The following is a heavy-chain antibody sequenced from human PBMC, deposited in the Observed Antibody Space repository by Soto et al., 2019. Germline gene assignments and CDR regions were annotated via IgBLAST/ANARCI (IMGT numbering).Heavy chain of an antibody. J-gene: IGHJ4*02. CDR3: ARGGGGFGVVTAGLDY. CDR2: ISYDGNTK. V-gene: IGHV3-30-3*01. CDR1: GFTFTGYA. D-gene: IGHD2-21*02. Sequence: QAPVVESGGGVVQPGRSLRLSCAASGFTFTGYAMHWVRQAPGKGLEWVALISYDGNTKFYAESVKGRFTISKDNSQSPVYRQLNSLRPDDTGIYYCARGGGGFGVVTAGLDYWGQGTRVTVS.